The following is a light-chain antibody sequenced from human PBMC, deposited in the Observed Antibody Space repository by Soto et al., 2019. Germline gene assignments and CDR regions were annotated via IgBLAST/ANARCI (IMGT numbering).Light chain of an antibody. Sequence: EIVLTQSPGTLSLSPGEGATLSCRASQSVSSNWVAWYRQKPGQAPTLLIHGASSRATGIPDRFSGSGSGTDFTLTISRLEAEDFAVYHCQQYGSSPPTFGQGTRLEIK. CDR2: GAS. J-gene: IGKJ5*01. CDR1: QSVSSNW. V-gene: IGKV3-20*01. CDR3: QQYGSSPPT.